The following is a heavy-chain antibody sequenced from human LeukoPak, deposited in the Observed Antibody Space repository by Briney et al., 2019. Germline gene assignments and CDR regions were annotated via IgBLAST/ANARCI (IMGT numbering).Heavy chain of an antibody. CDR2: ISSSGSTI. CDR3: AGYYYDSSGYCGFDY. CDR1: GFTFSSYE. D-gene: IGHD3-22*01. J-gene: IGHJ4*02. V-gene: IGHV3-48*03. Sequence: GGSLRLSCAASGFTFSSYEMNWVRQAPGKGLEWVSYISSSGSTIYYADSVKGRFTISRDSAKNSLYLQMNSLRAEDTAVYYCAGYYYDSSGYCGFDYWGQGTLVTVSS.